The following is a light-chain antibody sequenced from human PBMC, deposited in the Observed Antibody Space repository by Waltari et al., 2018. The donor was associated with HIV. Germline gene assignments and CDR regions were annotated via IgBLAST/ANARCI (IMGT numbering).Light chain of an antibody. CDR3: QVWDSSSDHVV. CDR1: NIGSKS. J-gene: IGLJ2*01. CDR2: DDS. V-gene: IGLV3-21*02. Sequence: SYVLTQPPSVSVAPGQTARITCGGNNIGSKSVHWYQRKPGQAPVLVVYDDSDRPSGMPGRFSGSNSGNTATLTSSRVEAGDEADYYCQVWDSSSDHVVFGGGTKLTVL.